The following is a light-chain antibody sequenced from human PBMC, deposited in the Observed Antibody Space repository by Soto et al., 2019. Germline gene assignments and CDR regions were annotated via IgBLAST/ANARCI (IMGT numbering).Light chain of an antibody. Sequence: EIVLTQSPGTLSLSPGERAVLSCRASQTIANIYLAWYQHKPGRPPGLLIYDTSTRATGTPDRFIGSGSGTDFPLTISRLEPEDFAVYYCQQYSGSPETFGPGTKVEIK. CDR2: DTS. CDR3: QQYSGSPET. CDR1: QTIANIY. J-gene: IGKJ1*01. V-gene: IGKV3-20*01.